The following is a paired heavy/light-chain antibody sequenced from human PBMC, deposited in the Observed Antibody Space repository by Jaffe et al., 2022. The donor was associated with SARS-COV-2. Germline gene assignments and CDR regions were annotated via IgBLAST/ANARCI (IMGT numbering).Heavy chain of an antibody. D-gene: IGHD6-19*01. CDR3: ARDQWLAFQH. J-gene: IGHJ1*01. CDR1: GFTVSSNY. CDR2: IYSSGDT. Sequence: EVQLVESGGGLIQPGGSLRLSCAASGFTVSSNYMSWVRQAPGRGLEWVSIIYSSGDTYYADSVKGRFTISRDNSKNTLYLQMNSLRAEDTAVYYCARDQWLAFQHWGQGTLVTVSS. V-gene: IGHV3-53*01.
Light chain of an antibody. CDR1: HDINFY. CDR3: QQYNNYPIT. J-gene: IGKJ5*01. V-gene: IGKV1-16*02. CDR2: AAS. Sequence: DIQMTQSPSSLSASVGDRVTITCRASHDINFYLAWFQQKPGKAPRSLIYAASSLQSGVPSKFSGSGSGTDFTLTISNLQPEDSATYYCQQYNNYPITFGPGTRLEIK.